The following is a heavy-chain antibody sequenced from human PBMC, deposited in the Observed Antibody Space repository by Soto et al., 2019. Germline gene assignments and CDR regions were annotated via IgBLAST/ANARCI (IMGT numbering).Heavy chain of an antibody. CDR2: IWYDGSNK. Sequence: QAQLVESGGGVVQPGTSLRLSCAASGFTISTHGMHWVRQAPGKGLEWLANIWYDGSNKFYAESVKGRFSISKDNSKNTLSVQMSSLRAEDTAVYYSAAATTWNFHFPYWGQGTQVTVSS. V-gene: IGHV3-33*03. CDR1: GFTISTHG. D-gene: IGHD1-7*01. J-gene: IGHJ4*02. CDR3: AAATTWNFHFPY.